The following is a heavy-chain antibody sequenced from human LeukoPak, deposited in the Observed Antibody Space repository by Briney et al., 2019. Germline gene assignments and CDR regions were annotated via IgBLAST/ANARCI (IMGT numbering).Heavy chain of an antibody. V-gene: IGHV3-21*04. Sequence: GGSLRLSCAASGFTFSSYSMNWVRQAPGKGLEWVSSISSSSSYIYYADSVKGRFTISRDNAKNSPYLQMNSLRAEDTAVYYCARVNNWNWFDPWGQGTLVTVSS. CDR3: ARVNNWNWFDP. J-gene: IGHJ5*02. CDR2: ISSSSSYI. CDR1: GFTFSSYS. D-gene: IGHD1-20*01.